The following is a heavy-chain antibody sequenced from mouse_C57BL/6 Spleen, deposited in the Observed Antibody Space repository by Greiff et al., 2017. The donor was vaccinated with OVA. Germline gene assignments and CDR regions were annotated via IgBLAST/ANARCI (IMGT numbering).Heavy chain of an antibody. CDR2: ISSGGDYI. Sequence: EVKLQESGEGLVKPGGSLKLSCAASGFTFSSYAMSWVRQTPEKRLEWVAYISSGGDYIYYADTVKGRFTISRDNAGNTLYLQMSSLKSEDTAMYYCTREYDGYHYFDYWGQGTTLTVSS. J-gene: IGHJ2*01. D-gene: IGHD2-3*01. CDR1: GFTFSSYA. V-gene: IGHV5-9-1*02. CDR3: TREYDGYHYFDY.